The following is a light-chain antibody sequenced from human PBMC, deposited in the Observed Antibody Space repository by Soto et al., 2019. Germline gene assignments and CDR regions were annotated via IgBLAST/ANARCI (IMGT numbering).Light chain of an antibody. CDR3: QQSYSTTWT. Sequence: DIQMTQSPSSLSASVGDRVTITCRASQGISTYLNWYLQKPGKAPKLLIYAASSLQSGIPSRFSGSGSETDFTLTISSLQPEDFATYSCQQSYSTTWTSGQGTKVEI. CDR1: QGISTY. J-gene: IGKJ1*01. V-gene: IGKV1-39*01. CDR2: AAS.